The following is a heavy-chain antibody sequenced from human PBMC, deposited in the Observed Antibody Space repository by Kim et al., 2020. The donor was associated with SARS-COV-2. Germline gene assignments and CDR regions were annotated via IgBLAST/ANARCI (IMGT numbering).Heavy chain of an antibody. D-gene: IGHD4-17*01. CDR1: GGTFSSYA. J-gene: IGHJ4*02. V-gene: IGHV1-69*04. CDR2: IIPILGIA. Sequence: SVKVSCKASGGTFSSYAISWVRQAPGQGLEWMGRIIPILGIANYAQKFQGRVTITADKSTSTAYMELSSLRSEDTAVYYCATGPLDYGDYVVPAPLLDYWGQGTLVTVSS. CDR3: ATGPLDYGDYVVPAPLLDY.